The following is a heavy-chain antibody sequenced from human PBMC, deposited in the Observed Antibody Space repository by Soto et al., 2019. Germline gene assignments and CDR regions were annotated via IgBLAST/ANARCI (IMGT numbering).Heavy chain of an antibody. Sequence: EVQLVESGGGLVKPGGSLRLSCAASGFIFNGYTMNWVRQAPGKGLEWVSSISSSGSYIYYSDSVKGRFTISRDNAKNSLYLKMNSLRAEDTALYYCAIGPAVYGSGSPFDYWGQGTLVTVSS. CDR1: GFIFNGYT. V-gene: IGHV3-21*01. D-gene: IGHD3-10*01. CDR3: AIGPAVYGSGSPFDY. CDR2: ISSSGSYI. J-gene: IGHJ4*02.